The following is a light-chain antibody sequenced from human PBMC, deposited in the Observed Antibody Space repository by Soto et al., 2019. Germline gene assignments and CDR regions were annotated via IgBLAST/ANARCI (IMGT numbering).Light chain of an antibody. CDR1: QSIRKY. Sequence: DIQMTQSPSSLSASVGDRVIITCRASQSIRKYLNWYQHKPGKVPTLLIYAASSLQSGVPSRFSGSGSGTEFTLTITSLQPEDFATYYCQQSYSTLSWTFGQGTKVDIK. J-gene: IGKJ1*01. CDR2: AAS. V-gene: IGKV1-39*01. CDR3: QQSYSTLSWT.